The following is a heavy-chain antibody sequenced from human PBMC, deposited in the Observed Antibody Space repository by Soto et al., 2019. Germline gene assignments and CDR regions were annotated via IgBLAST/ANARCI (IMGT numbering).Heavy chain of an antibody. V-gene: IGHV3-23*01. D-gene: IGHD2-21*01. CDR2: ISAGGVDT. J-gene: IGHJ4*02. Sequence: GGSLRLSCVASGFVFSYYAMSWVRQAPGKGLEWVSAISAGGVDTYYADSVKGRFTVSRANSKNTLYLQMNSLRAEDTAIYYCANVPIWCGGSSCYTEGFDSWGQGTLVTVSS. CDR1: GFVFSYYA. CDR3: ANVPIWCGGSSCYTEGFDS.